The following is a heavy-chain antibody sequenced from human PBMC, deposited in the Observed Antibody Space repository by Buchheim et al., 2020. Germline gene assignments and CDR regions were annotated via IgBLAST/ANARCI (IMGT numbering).Heavy chain of an antibody. CDR1: GFTFSRYW. Sequence: EVQLVESGGGLVQPGGPLRLSCAASGFTFSRYWMSWVRQAPGKGLEWVANIKQDGSEKYYVDSVKGGFTISRDNAKNSLFLQMNSLRAEDTALYYCARLAEAGFDFWGQGTL. D-gene: IGHD6-19*01. CDR2: IKQDGSEK. J-gene: IGHJ4*02. V-gene: IGHV3-7*01. CDR3: ARLAEAGFDF.